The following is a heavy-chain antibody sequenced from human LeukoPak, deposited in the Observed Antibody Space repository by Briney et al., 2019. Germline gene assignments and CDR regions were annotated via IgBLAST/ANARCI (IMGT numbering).Heavy chain of an antibody. V-gene: IGHV1-2*02. CDR3: AREGGKRYCSGGSCYYAY. J-gene: IGHJ4*02. D-gene: IGHD2-15*01. Sequence: APVKVSCKASGYTFTGYYMHWVRQAPGQGLEWMGWINPNSGGTNYAQKFQGRVTMTRDTSISTAYMELSRLRSDDTAVYYCAREGGKRYCSGGSCYYAYWGQGTLVTVSS. CDR2: INPNSGGT. CDR1: GYTFTGYY.